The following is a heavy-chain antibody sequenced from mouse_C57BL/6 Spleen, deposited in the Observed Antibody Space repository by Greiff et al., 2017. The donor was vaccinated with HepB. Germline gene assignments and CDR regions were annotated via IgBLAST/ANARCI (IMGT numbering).Heavy chain of an antibody. CDR1: GYSITSGYY. V-gene: IGHV3-6*01. J-gene: IGHJ2*01. CDR2: ISYDGSN. CDR3: ASAVGGYFDY. Sequence: EVQLQQSGPGLVKPSQSLSLTCSVTGYSITSGYYWNWIRQFPGNKLEWMGYISYDGSNNYNPSLKNRISITRDTSKNQFFLKLNSVTTEDTATYYCASAVGGYFDYWGQGTTLTVSS. D-gene: IGHD1-1*01.